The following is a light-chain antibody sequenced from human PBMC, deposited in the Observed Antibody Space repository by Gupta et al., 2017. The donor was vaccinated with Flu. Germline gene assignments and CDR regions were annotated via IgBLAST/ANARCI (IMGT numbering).Light chain of an antibody. V-gene: IGLV2-14*01. Sequence: QSALTQPASVSGSPGQSITISCTGTSSDVGGYDYVSWYRQHAAKAPKLMIYEVSSRPAGVSSRFSGSTSGNTASLTISGLQAEDEADYYCSSYTSSGTLVFGTGTRVTVL. CDR2: EVS. J-gene: IGLJ1*01. CDR1: SSDVGGYDY. CDR3: SSYTSSGTLV.